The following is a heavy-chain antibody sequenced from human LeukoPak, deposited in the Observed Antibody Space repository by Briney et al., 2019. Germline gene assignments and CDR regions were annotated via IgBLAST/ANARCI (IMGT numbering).Heavy chain of an antibody. D-gene: IGHD6-6*01. CDR3: ARDPSTSYYFDF. V-gene: IGHV1-2*02. CDR2: IDPKRGGT. J-gene: IGHJ4*02. Sequence: VASVKVSCKTSGYTFTGYYLHWVRQAPGQGLEWMGWIDPKRGGTKYARKFLGRFTMTRDTSVTTAYMELTGLTSDDTAVYRCARDPSTSYYFDFWGQGTLVTVSS. CDR1: GYTFTGYY.